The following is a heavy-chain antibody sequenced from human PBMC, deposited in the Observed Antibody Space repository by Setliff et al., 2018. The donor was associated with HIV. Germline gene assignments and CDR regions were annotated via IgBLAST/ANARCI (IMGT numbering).Heavy chain of an antibody. V-gene: IGHV4-61*02. Sequence: SETLSLTCTVSGVSISSGYYYWSWIRQPAGKGLEFIGRMYTSGSTEYNPPLKSRVTISIDTSKNQFSLKLNSVTAADTAVYYCARDTIMVTGFVYWSPGTLVTVSS. D-gene: IGHD5-18*01. CDR1: GVSISSGYYY. J-gene: IGHJ4*02. CDR3: ARDTIMVTGFVY. CDR2: MYTSGST.